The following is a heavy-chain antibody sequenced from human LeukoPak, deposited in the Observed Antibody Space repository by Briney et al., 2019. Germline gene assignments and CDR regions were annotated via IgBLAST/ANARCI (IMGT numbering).Heavy chain of an antibody. D-gene: IGHD4-23*01. CDR1: GYSFTSYW. J-gene: IGHJ4*02. CDR2: IYPDDSDT. Sequence: GESLKISCKTPGYSFTSYWITWVRQMPGKGLEWMGIIYPDDSDTTYSPSFQGQVTISADKSINTAYLQWSSLKASDTAMYYCARRDYGGKHFDYWGQGTLVTVSS. CDR3: ARRDYGGKHFDY. V-gene: IGHV5-51*01.